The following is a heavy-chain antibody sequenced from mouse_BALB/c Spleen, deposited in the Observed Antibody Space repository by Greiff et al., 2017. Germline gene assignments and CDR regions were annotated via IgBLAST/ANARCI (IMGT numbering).Heavy chain of an antibody. CDR1: GFTFSDFY. V-gene: IGHV7-1*02. CDR3: ARGYGNFYAMDY. J-gene: IGHJ4*01. D-gene: IGHD2-1*01. CDR2: SRNKANAYTT. Sequence: EVQLVESGGGLVQPGGSLRLSCATSGFTFSDFYMEWVRQPPGKRLEWIAASRNKANAYTTEYSASVKGRFIVSRDTSQSILYLQMNALRAEDTAIYDSARGYGNFYAMDYWGQGTSVTVSS.